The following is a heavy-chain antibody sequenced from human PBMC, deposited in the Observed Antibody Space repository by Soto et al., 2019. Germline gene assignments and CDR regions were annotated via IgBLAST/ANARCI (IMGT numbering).Heavy chain of an antibody. D-gene: IGHD2-15*01. CDR3: ARRRDCSGGRCSGYYFDY. V-gene: IGHV5-51*01. J-gene: IGHJ4*02. CDR2: IYPGDSDS. CDR1: GYSFSSYW. Sequence: PGESLKISCKGSGYSFSSYWIGWVRQMPGKGLEWMGIIYPGDSDSRYSPSFQGQVTISVDTSISTAYLQWSSLKASDTAMYYCARRRDCSGGRCSGYYFDYWGQGTLVTVSS.